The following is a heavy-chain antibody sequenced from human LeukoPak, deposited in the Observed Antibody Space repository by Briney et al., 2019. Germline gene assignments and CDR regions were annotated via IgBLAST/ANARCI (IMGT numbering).Heavy chain of an antibody. Sequence: GGSLRLSCAASGFTFSSYSMTWVRQSPGKGLEWVSSISRNSGYIYYTDSMKGRLTISRDNANNSLYLQMNNLKAEDTAMYYCARGRRTGDRGYYFDYWGQGTLVTVSS. CDR1: GFTFSSYS. D-gene: IGHD7-27*01. CDR3: ARGRRTGDRGYYFDY. CDR2: ISRNSGYI. J-gene: IGHJ4*02. V-gene: IGHV3-21*01.